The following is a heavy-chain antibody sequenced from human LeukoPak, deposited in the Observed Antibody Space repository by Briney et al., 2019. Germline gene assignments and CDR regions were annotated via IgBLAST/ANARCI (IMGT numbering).Heavy chain of an antibody. Sequence: GSLRLSCAASGFTFSSYSMNWVRQAPGEGLEWVSSISSSSSYIYYADSVKGRFTISRDNAKNSLYLQMNSLRAEDTAVYYCARAPLSSGYYYAPFDYWGQGTLVTVSS. CDR2: ISSSSSYI. CDR1: GFTFSSYS. CDR3: ARAPLSSGYYYAPFDY. J-gene: IGHJ4*02. D-gene: IGHD3-22*01. V-gene: IGHV3-21*01.